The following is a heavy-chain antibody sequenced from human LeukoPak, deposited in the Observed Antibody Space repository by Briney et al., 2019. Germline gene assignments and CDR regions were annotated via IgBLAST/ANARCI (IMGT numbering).Heavy chain of an antibody. Sequence: GGSLRLSCAASGFTFSSYGMSWVRQAPGKGLEWVSAISGSGGSTYYADSVNGRFTISRDNSKNTLYLQMNSLRAEDTAVYYCAKGTRGYSSSWTYYYYYYMDVWGKGTTVTISS. V-gene: IGHV3-23*01. D-gene: IGHD6-13*01. CDR2: ISGSGGST. CDR1: GFTFSSYG. J-gene: IGHJ6*03. CDR3: AKGTRGYSSSWTYYYYYYMDV.